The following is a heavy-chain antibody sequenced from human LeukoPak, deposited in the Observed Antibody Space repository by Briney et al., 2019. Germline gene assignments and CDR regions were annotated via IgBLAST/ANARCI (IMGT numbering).Heavy chain of an antibody. V-gene: IGHV4-61*10. CDR1: GGSMSSGSYY. J-gene: IGHJ1*01. CDR2: IYHSGST. CDR3: AIAPSPETFQQ. Sequence: SETLSLTFTVSGGSMSSGSYYWSWIRQPAGKGLEWIGYIYHSGSTNYNPSLKSRVTISVDTSKKQFSLKLTSVTAADTAVYYCAIAPSPETFQQWGQGTLVTVSS.